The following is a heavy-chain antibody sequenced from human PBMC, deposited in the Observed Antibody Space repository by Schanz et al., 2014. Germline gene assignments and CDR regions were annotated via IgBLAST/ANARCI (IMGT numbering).Heavy chain of an antibody. CDR1: GFKFENYA. CDR3: VREDMVRGIRAFDI. D-gene: IGHD3-10*01. CDR2: IRSDNNYI. V-gene: IGHV3-21*02. J-gene: IGHJ3*02. Sequence: EVQLVESGGTLVQPGGSLSLSCAASGFKFENYAMNWVRQAPGKGLEWVSYIRSDNNYIYYADSVKGRFTISRDNAKNSLFLQMNSLTAEDTAVYYCVREDMVRGIRAFDIWGQGTMVTVSS.